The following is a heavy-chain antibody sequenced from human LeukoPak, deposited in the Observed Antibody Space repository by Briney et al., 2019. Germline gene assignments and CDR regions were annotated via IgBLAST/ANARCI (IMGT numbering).Heavy chain of an antibody. D-gene: IGHD3-3*01. Sequence: SQTLALTCTVSGGSISSYYWSWIRQPPGKGLEWIGYIYTSGGPNYNPSLKSRVTISVDTSKNQFSLKRSSVTAADTAVYYCARLGYDFWSGSNWFDPWGQGTLVTVSS. CDR3: ARLGYDFWSGSNWFDP. V-gene: IGHV4-4*09. CDR1: GGSISSYY. CDR2: IYTSGGP. J-gene: IGHJ5*02.